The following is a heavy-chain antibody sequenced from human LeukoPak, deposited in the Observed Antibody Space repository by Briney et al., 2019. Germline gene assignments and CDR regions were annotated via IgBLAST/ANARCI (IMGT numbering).Heavy chain of an antibody. Sequence: SETLSLTCAVSGGSISSDNWWSWVRQPPGKGLEWIGEIYHSGSTNYNPSLQSRVTILVDKSNNHFSLRLTSVTAADTAVYYCATNGWYCLDHWGQGALVTVSS. CDR2: IYHSGST. D-gene: IGHD6-19*01. J-gene: IGHJ1*01. CDR3: ATNGWYCLDH. CDR1: GGSISSDNW. V-gene: IGHV4-4*02.